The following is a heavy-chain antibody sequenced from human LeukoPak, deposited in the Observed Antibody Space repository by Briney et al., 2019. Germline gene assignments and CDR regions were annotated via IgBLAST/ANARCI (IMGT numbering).Heavy chain of an antibody. D-gene: IGHD3-16*02. J-gene: IGHJ4*02. CDR1: GFTVSSNY. CDR2: IYSGGST. CDR3: ARVRPYDYVWGSYRPNDY. Sequence: GGSLRLSCAASGFTVSSNYMNWVRQAPGKGLEWVSVIYSGGSTYYADSVKGRFTISRDNSKNTLYLQMNSLRAEDSAVYYCARVRPYDYVWGSYRPNDYWGQGTLVTVSS. V-gene: IGHV3-53*01.